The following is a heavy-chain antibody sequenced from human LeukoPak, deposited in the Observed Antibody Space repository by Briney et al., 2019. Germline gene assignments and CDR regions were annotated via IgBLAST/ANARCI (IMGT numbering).Heavy chain of an antibody. CDR1: GGSISSYY. J-gene: IGHJ3*02. Sequence: SETLSLTCTVSGGSISSYYWSWIRQPPGKGLEWIGYIYYSGSTNYNPSLKSRVTISVDTSKNQFSLKLSSVTAADTAVYYCARHLPTTYYDFWSGFDIWGQGTMVTVSS. CDR2: IYYSGST. V-gene: IGHV4-59*08. CDR3: ARHLPTTYYDFWSGFDI. D-gene: IGHD3-3*01.